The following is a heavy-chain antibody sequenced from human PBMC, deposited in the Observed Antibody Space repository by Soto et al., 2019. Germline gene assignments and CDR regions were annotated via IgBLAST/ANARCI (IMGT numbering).Heavy chain of an antibody. Sequence: EVQLLESGGGLVQPGGSLRLSCAASGFTFSSYAMSWVRQAPGKGLEWVSAISGSDGSTYYADSVKGRFTISRDNSKNTLYLQMNSLRAEDTAVYYCAKSLGGWLYYFDYWGQGTLVTVSS. J-gene: IGHJ4*02. CDR1: GFTFSSYA. V-gene: IGHV3-23*01. CDR2: ISGSDGST. D-gene: IGHD6-19*01. CDR3: AKSLGGWLYYFDY.